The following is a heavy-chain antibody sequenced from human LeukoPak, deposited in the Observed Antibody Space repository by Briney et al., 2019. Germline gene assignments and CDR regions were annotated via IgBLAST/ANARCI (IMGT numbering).Heavy chain of an antibody. CDR1: GFTFSSNW. Sequence: GSLRLSCAASGFTFSSNWMSWVRQVPGKGLEWVANIKQDGTEKKYVDSVKGRFTISRDNAKNSLYLQMNSLRVGDTAVYYCARTDSSSSGYFDYWGQGTLVTVSS. CDR3: ARTDSSSSGYFDY. CDR2: IKQDGTEK. D-gene: IGHD6-6*01. V-gene: IGHV3-7*01. J-gene: IGHJ4*02.